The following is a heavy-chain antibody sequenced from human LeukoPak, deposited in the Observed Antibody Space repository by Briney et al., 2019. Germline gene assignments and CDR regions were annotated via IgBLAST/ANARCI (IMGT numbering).Heavy chain of an antibody. CDR1: GFTFSSYG. D-gene: IGHD6-13*01. CDR2: ISGSGGTT. Sequence: GGSLRLSCVVSGFTFSSYGMNWVRQAPGKGPEWVSGISGSGGTTYYADSVKGRFTISRDNSKNTLYLQMNSLRAEDTAVYYCAKGAAAGTKEYFQHWGQGTLVTVSS. J-gene: IGHJ1*01. CDR3: AKGAAAGTKEYFQH. V-gene: IGHV3-23*01.